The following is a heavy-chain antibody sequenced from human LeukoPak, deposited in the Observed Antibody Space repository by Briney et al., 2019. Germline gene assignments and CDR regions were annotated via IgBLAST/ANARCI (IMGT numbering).Heavy chain of an antibody. D-gene: IGHD2-21*01. CDR2: IGTSTTTI. CDR1: GFSFSSYG. Sequence: PGGSLRLSCVASGFSFSSYGMNWVRQAPGKGLEWISYIGTSTTTIHYGDSVKGRYTISRDNAKNSLYLQMNNLRVEDTAVYYCARDRAYSFDIWGQGTMITVSS. J-gene: IGHJ3*02. CDR3: ARDRAYSFDI. V-gene: IGHV3-48*01.